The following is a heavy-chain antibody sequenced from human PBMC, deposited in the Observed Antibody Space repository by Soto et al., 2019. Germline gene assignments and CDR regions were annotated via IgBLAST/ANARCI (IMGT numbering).Heavy chain of an antibody. V-gene: IGHV5-51*01. D-gene: IGHD5-18*01. CDR3: ASHWGYRSGRPHYFYYGLDV. Sequence: PGESLKISCQGSGYSFSRYWIGWVRQMPGKGLEWMAIIYPGDSDTRYSPYFQGQVTISADKSISTAYLQWSSLKASDTAVYYCASHWGYRSGRPHYFYYGLDVWGQGTTVTVSS. CDR1: GYSFSRYW. J-gene: IGHJ6*02. CDR2: IYPGDSDT.